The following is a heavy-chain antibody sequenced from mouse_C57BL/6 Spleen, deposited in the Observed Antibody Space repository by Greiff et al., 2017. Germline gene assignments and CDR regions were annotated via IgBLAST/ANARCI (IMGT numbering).Heavy chain of an antibody. CDR2: IYPGSGST. V-gene: IGHV1-55*01. J-gene: IGHJ3*01. CDR1: GYNFTSYW. CDR3: ACGSSSFAY. D-gene: IGHD1-1*01. Sequence: QVQLQQPGAELVKPGASVKMSCKASGYNFTSYWINWVKQRPGHGLEWIGDIYPGSGSTNYNEKFKSKATMTVDTSSSTAYMQLSSLTSDDSAVYYCACGSSSFAYWGQGTLVTVSA.